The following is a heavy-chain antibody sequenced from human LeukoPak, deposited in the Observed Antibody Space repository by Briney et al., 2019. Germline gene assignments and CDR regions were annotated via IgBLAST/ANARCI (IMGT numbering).Heavy chain of an antibody. Sequence: SETLSLTCTVSGYSIGSGYYWGWIRQPPGRGLEWIGSVYYSGYTNYKSSLKSRVTISVDTSKNQFSLKLSSVTAADTAVYYCARTTMVRGTYYMDVWGKGTTVTVSS. CDR2: VYYSGYT. D-gene: IGHD3-10*01. CDR1: GYSIGSGYY. CDR3: ARTTMVRGTYYMDV. J-gene: IGHJ6*03. V-gene: IGHV4-38-2*02.